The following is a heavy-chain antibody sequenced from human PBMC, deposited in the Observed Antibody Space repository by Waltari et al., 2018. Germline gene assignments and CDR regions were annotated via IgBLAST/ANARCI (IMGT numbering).Heavy chain of an antibody. J-gene: IGHJ4*02. CDR1: GFILSSHY. CDR2: SKNRGANYVT. V-gene: IGHV3-72*01. Sequence: EVQLVESGGGLVQPGGSLRLSFAASGFILSSHYLDWVRQAPGKGLEWVGRSKNRGANYVTEYAASVQGRFTISRDFSQNSLYLQMNSLRTDDTAVYYCTTSISGAINLYWGQGTLVTVSS. CDR3: TTSISGAINLY. D-gene: IGHD3-3*02.